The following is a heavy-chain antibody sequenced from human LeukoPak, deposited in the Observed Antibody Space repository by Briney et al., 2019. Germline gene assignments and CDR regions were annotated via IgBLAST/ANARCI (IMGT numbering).Heavy chain of an antibody. CDR2: ISYDGSNK. CDR1: GFTFSSYA. CDR3: ARLAAAGFYYYYYGMDV. J-gene: IGHJ6*02. D-gene: IGHD6-13*01. Sequence: GGSLRLSCAASGFTFSSYAMHWVRQAPGKGLEWVAVISYDGSNKYYADSVKGRFTISRDNSKNTLYLQMNSLRAEDTAVYYCARLAAAGFYYYYYGMDVWGQGTTATVSS. V-gene: IGHV3-30-3*01.